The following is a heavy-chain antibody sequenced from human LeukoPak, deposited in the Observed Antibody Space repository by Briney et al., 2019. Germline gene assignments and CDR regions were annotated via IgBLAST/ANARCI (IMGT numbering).Heavy chain of an antibody. V-gene: IGHV4-31*03. Sequence: PSQTLSLTCTVSGGSISSGGYYWSWIRQHPGKGLEWIGYIYYSGSTYYNPSLKSRVTLSVDTSKNQFSLKLSSVTAADTAVYYCARVRGSSTSCLFDYWGQGTLVTVSS. CDR3: ARVRGSSTSCLFDY. D-gene: IGHD2-2*01. CDR2: IYYSGST. CDR1: GGSISSGGYY. J-gene: IGHJ4*02.